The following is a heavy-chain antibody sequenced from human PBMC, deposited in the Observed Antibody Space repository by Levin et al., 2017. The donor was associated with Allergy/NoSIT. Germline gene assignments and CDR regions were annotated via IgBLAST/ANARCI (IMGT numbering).Heavy chain of an antibody. CDR2: ISGSGGST. D-gene: IGHD6-19*01. CDR1: GFTFSSYA. V-gene: IGHV3-23*01. J-gene: IGHJ4*02. Sequence: GGSLRLSCAASGFTFSSYAMSWVRQAPGKGLEWVSAISGSGGSTYYADSVKGRFTISRDNSKNTLYLQMNSLRAEDTAVYYCAKDTGGWYPWGYYFDYWGQGTLVTVSS. CDR3: AKDTGGWYPWGYYFDY.